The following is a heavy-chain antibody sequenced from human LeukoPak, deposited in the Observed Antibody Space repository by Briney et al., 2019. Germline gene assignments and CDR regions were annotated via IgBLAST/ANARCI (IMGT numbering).Heavy chain of an antibody. CDR2: ISPSDGNT. V-gene: IGHV3-23*01. Sequence: GGSLRLSCAASGFTFSKYAMSWVRQAPGKGLEWVSAISPSDGNTFYAGSVKGRFTTSRDNFKNTLSLQMNSLRAEDTALYYCAKGTTQVRGPNIGFDYWGQGILVTVSS. J-gene: IGHJ4*02. D-gene: IGHD3-10*01. CDR1: GFTFSKYA. CDR3: AKGTTQVRGPNIGFDY.